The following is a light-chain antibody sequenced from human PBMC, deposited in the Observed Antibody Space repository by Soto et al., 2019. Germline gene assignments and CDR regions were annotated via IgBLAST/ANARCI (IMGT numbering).Light chain of an antibody. Sequence: EVVLTQSPATLSLSPGERSTLSCRASQSVSSSYLAWYQQKPGQAPRLLIYGASSRATGIPDRFSGSGSGTDFSHTISRLETEDFAVYYCQQYGSSPSWTFGQGTKV. CDR3: QQYGSSPSWT. J-gene: IGKJ1*01. CDR2: GAS. V-gene: IGKV3-20*01. CDR1: QSVSSSY.